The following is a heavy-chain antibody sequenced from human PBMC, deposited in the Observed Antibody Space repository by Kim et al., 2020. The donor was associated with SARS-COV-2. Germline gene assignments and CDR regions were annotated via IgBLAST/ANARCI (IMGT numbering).Heavy chain of an antibody. Sequence: YAQKLQGRVTMTTDTSSSTAYMELRSLSSDDTAVYFCARVTIFGVVTPGSWGQGTLVTVSS. J-gene: IGHJ5*02. D-gene: IGHD3-3*01. V-gene: IGHV1-18*01. CDR3: ARVTIFGVVTPGS.